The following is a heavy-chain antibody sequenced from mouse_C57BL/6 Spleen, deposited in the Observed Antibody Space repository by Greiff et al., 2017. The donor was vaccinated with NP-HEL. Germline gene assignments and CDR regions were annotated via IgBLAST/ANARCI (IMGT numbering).Heavy chain of an antibody. CDR1: GYTFTSYW. V-gene: IGHV1-69*01. CDR2: IDPSDSYT. D-gene: IGHD1-1*02. CDR3: ARRGWESSWFAY. J-gene: IGHJ3*01. Sequence: VQLQQSGAELVMPGASVKLSCKASGYTFTSYWMHWVKQRPGQGLEWIGEIDPSDSYTNYNQKFKGKSTLTVDKSSSTAYMQLSSLTSEDSAVYYCARRGWESSWFAYWGQGTLVTVSA.